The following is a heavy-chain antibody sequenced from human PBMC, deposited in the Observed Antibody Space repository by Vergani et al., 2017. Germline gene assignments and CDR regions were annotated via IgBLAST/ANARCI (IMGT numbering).Heavy chain of an antibody. Sequence: QVQLVESGGGVVQPGESLRLSCAASGFPFSTYGMHWVRQAPGKGLEWVAFIQKDGIDKFYADSVRGRFTISRDISKNTLYLEMNSLRAEDTAVYYCAKMDRSIAARPYDYWGQGTLVTVSS. D-gene: IGHD6-6*01. CDR3: AKMDRSIAARPYDY. V-gene: IGHV3-30*02. J-gene: IGHJ4*02. CDR1: GFPFSTYG. CDR2: IQKDGIDK.